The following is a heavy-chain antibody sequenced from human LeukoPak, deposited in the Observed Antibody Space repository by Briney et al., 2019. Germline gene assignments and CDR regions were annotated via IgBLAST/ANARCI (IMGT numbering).Heavy chain of an antibody. CDR2: IIPIFGTA. D-gene: IGHD5-24*01. Sequence: GASVKVSCKASGYTFTSHYMHWVRQAPGQGLEWMGGIIPIFGTANYAQKFQGRVTITADESTSTAYMELSSLRSEDTAVYYCARGSPLDGYTWGYFDYWGQGTLVTVSS. CDR1: GYTFTSHY. V-gene: IGHV1-69*13. CDR3: ARGSPLDGYTWGYFDY. J-gene: IGHJ4*02.